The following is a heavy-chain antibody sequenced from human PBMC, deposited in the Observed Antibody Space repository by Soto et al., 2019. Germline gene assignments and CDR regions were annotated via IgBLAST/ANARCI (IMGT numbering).Heavy chain of an antibody. CDR2: INPNSGGT. Sequence: VNVSFKDCGYTFTVDLMRCRIPTPEQCLEGMEWINPNSGGTNYAQKCKGWVSMTRDTSTSTVYMELSSLRSEDTAVYYCARDLGLGRGFGELISYYYYYYGMDVWGQGTTVTFYS. D-gene: IGHD3-10*01. CDR1: GYTFTVDL. V-gene: IGHV1-2*04. J-gene: IGHJ6*02. CDR3: ARDLGLGRGFGELISYYYYYYGMDV.